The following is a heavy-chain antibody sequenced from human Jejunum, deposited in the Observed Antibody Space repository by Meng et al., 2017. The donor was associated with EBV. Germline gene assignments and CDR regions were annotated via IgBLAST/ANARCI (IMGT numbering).Heavy chain of an antibody. CDR3: AGASGNNYEGFDY. V-gene: IGHV4-4*02. CDR1: GGSISSGCW. D-gene: IGHD1/OR15-1a*01. J-gene: IGHJ4*02. Sequence: AQVRGSGPGGGEPLGARALTGVCSGGSISSGCWWSWVRQPPGKGVEWIGEISHSGSAGYNPSLKSRVTITVDKSKNQFSLNLNSVTAPDTAVYYCAGASGNNYEGFDYWGQGTLVTVSS. CDR2: ISHSGSA.